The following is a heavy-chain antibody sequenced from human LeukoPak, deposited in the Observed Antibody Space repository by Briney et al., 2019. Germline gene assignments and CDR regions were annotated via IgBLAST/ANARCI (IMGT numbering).Heavy chain of an antibody. CDR1: GGSISSYY. J-gene: IGHJ4*02. V-gene: IGHV4-59*01. CDR2: IYYSGST. CDR3: ATSTSCCYNPYPFDY. D-gene: IGHD2-2*01. Sequence: PSETLSLTCTVSGGSISSYYWSWIRQPPGKGLEWIGYIYYSGSTNYNPSLKSRVTISVDTSKNQFSLKLSSVTAADTAVYYCATSTSCCYNPYPFDYWGQGTLVTVSS.